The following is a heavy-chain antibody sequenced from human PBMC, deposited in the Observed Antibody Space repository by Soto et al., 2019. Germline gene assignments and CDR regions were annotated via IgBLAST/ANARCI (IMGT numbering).Heavy chain of an antibody. CDR3: ARPEWYREPHDAFDI. Sequence: ASVKVSCKASGGTFSSYAISWVRQAPGQGLEWMGGIIPIFGTANYAQKFQGRVTITADESTSTAYMELSSLRSEDTAVYYCARPEWYREPHDAFDIWGQGTMVTVSS. D-gene: IGHD2-8*01. CDR1: GGTFSSYA. CDR2: IIPIFGTA. V-gene: IGHV1-69*13. J-gene: IGHJ3*02.